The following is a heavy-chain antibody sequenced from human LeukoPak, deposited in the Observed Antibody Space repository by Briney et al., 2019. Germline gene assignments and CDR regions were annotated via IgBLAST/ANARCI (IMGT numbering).Heavy chain of an antibody. D-gene: IGHD5-18*01. CDR3: AKDPYGYGSYFDS. CDR2: IWYDGRDK. V-gene: IGHV3-30*02. Sequence: GGSLRLSCEASGFTFSGCGMHWVRQAPGKGLEWVAFIWYDGRDKYYADSVKGQFTISRDNSKNTLYLQMNSLRAEDTAVYYCAKDPYGYGSYFDSWGQGTLVTVSS. J-gene: IGHJ4*02. CDR1: GFTFSGCG.